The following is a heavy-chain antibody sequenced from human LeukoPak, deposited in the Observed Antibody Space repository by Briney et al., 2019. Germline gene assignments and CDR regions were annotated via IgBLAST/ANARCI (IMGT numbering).Heavy chain of an antibody. CDR2: ISSSSSYI. Sequence: GGSLRLSCAASGFTFSSYSMNWVRQAPGKGLEWVSSISSSSSYIYYADSVKGRFTISRDNAKNSLNLQMNSLRAEDTAVYYCVTTYDILTGARAGIWGQGTMVTVSS. CDR3: VTTYDILTGARAGI. V-gene: IGHV3-21*01. D-gene: IGHD3-9*01. J-gene: IGHJ3*02. CDR1: GFTFSSYS.